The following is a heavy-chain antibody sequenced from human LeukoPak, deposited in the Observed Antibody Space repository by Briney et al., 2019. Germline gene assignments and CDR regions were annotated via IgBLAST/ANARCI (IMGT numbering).Heavy chain of an antibody. CDR2: MYNSGST. V-gene: IGHV4-59*01. CDR3: ARGIESYGDYGY. J-gene: IGHJ4*02. CDR1: GGSISGSY. D-gene: IGHD4-17*01. Sequence: PSETLSLTCTVFGGSISGSYWSWIRQPPGKGPEWIAYMYNSGSTNYNPSLKSRVTISIDTSKNQFSLKLSSLTAADTAIYYCARGIESYGDYGYWGQGILVTVSS.